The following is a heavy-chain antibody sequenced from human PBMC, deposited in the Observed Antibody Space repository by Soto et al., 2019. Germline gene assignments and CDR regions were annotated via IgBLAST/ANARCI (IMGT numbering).Heavy chain of an antibody. CDR3: ARDRPFTTPRGNYYYGMDV. CDR1: GYTFTSYG. V-gene: IGHV1-18*01. CDR2: ISAYNGNT. J-gene: IGHJ6*02. Sequence: QVQLVQSGAEVKKPGASVKVPCKASGYTFTSYGISWVRQAPGQGLEWMGWISAYNGNTNYAQKLQGRVTMTTDTSTSTAYMELRSLRSDDTAVYYCARDRPFTTPRGNYYYGMDVWGQGTTVTVSS. D-gene: IGHD3-22*01.